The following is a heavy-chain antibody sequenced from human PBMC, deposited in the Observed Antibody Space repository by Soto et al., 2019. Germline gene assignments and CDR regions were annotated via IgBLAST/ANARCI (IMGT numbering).Heavy chain of an antibody. CDR2: ISGSGGST. Sequence: GGSLRLSCAASGFTFSSYGMSWVRQVPGKGLEWVSAISGSGGSTYYADSVKGRFTISRDNSKNTLYLQMNSLRAEDTAVYYCANDGKRWLQLTSFDYRGQGTLVTVSS. D-gene: IGHD1-1*01. CDR3: ANDGKRWLQLTSFDY. J-gene: IGHJ4*02. V-gene: IGHV3-23*01. CDR1: GFTFSSYG.